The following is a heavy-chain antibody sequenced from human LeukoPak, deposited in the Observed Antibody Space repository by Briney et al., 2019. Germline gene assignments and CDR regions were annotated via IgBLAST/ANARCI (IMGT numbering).Heavy chain of an antibody. CDR2: IIPILNIT. Sequence: GASVKVSCKASGGTFNRYGITWVRQAPGQGLEWMGRIIPILNITNYAQKFQGRVTITADKSTSTAYTELSSLRSEDTAVYYCARDSSGSSPNFDYWGQGTLVTVSS. CDR3: ARDSSGSSPNFDY. J-gene: IGHJ4*02. V-gene: IGHV1-69*04. CDR1: GGTFNRYG. D-gene: IGHD1-26*01.